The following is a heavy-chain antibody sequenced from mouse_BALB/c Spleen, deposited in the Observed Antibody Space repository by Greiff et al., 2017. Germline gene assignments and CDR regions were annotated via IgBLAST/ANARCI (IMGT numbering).Heavy chain of an antibody. CDR3: ARNSPGWYFDV. J-gene: IGHJ1*01. CDR1: GFSLTSYG. Sequence: VKLVESGPGLVQPSQSLSITCTVSGFSLTSYGVHWVRQSPGKGLEWLGVIWSGGSTDYNAAFISRLSISKDNSKSQVFFKMNSLQANDTATYYCARNSPGWYFDVWGAGTTVTVSS. V-gene: IGHV2-2*02. CDR2: IWSGGST.